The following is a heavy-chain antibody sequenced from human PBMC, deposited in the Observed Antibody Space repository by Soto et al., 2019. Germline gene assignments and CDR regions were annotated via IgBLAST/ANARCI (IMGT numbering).Heavy chain of an antibody. CDR3: ARDGCTSASCDIYGMDV. V-gene: IGHV3-7*03. CDR2: IKGDGSER. D-gene: IGHD2-2*02. CDR1: GFTFSSYG. Sequence: GGSLRLSCAASGFTFSSYGMHWVRQAPGKGLEWVANIKGDGSERHYVDSVKGRFTISRDNAKNSLFLQMNSLRVEDTAVYYCARDGCTSASCDIYGMDVWGQGTTVTVSS. J-gene: IGHJ6*02.